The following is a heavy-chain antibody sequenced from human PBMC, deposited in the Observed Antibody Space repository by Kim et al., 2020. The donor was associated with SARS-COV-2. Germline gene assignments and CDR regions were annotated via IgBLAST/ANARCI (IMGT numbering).Heavy chain of an antibody. Sequence: RFTISRDNAKNSLYLQMNSLRAEDTAVYYCARDTSSLPFGELLSHHYFDYWGQGTLVTVSS. J-gene: IGHJ4*02. D-gene: IGHD3-10*01. V-gene: IGHV3-48*03. CDR3: ARDTSSLPFGELLSHHYFDY.